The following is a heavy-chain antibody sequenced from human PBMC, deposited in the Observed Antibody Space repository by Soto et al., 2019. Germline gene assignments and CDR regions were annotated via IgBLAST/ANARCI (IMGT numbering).Heavy chain of an antibody. CDR2: IYYSGST. CDR1: GGSISSGGYY. D-gene: IGHD5-12*01. J-gene: IGHJ4*02. Sequence: SETLSLTCTVSGGSISSGGYYWSWIRQHPGKGLEWIGYIYYSGSTYYNPSLKSRVTLSVDTSKNQFSLKLSSVTAADTAVYYCARGPIVATYAPSYYFDYWGQGTLVTVAS. CDR3: ARGPIVATYAPSYYFDY. V-gene: IGHV4-31*03.